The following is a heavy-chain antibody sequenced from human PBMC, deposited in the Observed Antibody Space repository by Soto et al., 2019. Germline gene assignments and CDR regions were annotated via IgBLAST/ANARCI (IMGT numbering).Heavy chain of an antibody. Sequence: EVQLVESGGGLVQPGGSLKLSCAASGFTFSGSSMHWVRQASGKGLEWVGRIRSKANSYATTYAASVKGRFTISRDDSKNTAYLQMNSMKTEDTAVYYCTSPGVQGGQGTLVTVSS. CDR2: IRSKANSYAT. CDR1: GFTFSGSS. V-gene: IGHV3-73*01. D-gene: IGHD6-6*01. J-gene: IGHJ4*02. CDR3: TSPGVQ.